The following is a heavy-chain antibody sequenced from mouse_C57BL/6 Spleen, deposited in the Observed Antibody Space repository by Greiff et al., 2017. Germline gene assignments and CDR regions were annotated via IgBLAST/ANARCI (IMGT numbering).Heavy chain of an antibody. CDR2: LYPGDGDT. D-gene: IGHD1-1*01. V-gene: IGHV1-82*01. CDR3: AREPIYYYGSSYDGSFDY. Sequence: QVQLKESGPELVKPGASVKISCKASGYAFSSSWMNWVKQRPGKGLEWIGRLYPGDGDTNYNGKFKGKATLTADKSSSTAYMQLSSLTSEDSAVYFCAREPIYYYGSSYDGSFDYWGQGTTLTVSS. CDR1: GYAFSSSW. J-gene: IGHJ2*01.